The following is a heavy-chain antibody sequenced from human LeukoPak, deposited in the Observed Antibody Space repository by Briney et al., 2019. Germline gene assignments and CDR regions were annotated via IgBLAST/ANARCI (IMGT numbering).Heavy chain of an antibody. D-gene: IGHD3-22*01. CDR3: ARDEGYYYDASDYFDY. CDR1: GFTFSNYW. J-gene: IGHJ4*02. V-gene: IGHV3-74*01. Sequence: GGSLRLSCAASGFTFSNYWMHWVRQTPGKGLVWVSRINNDGSTTSYADSVKGRFTNSRDNAKNSLYLQMNSLRAEDTAVYYCARDEGYYYDASDYFDYWGQGTLVTVSS. CDR2: INNDGSTT.